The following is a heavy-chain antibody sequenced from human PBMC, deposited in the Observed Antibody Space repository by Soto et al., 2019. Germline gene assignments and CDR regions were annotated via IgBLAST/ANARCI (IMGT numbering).Heavy chain of an antibody. V-gene: IGHV3-21*01. CDR1: GFTFSSYS. CDR2: ISRTRTYI. J-gene: IGHJ4*02. Sequence: GGSLRLSCAASGFTFSSYSMNWVRQAPGKGLEWVSSISRTRTYIYYADSVRGRFTISRDNAKNSLYLQMNSLRAEDTAVYYFAKDGEYSGYDFRYFVCWGQGTLVPVSS. CDR3: AKDGEYSGYDFRYFVC. D-gene: IGHD5-12*01.